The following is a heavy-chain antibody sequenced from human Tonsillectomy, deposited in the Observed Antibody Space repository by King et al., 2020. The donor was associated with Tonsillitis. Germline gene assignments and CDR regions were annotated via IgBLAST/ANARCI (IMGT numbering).Heavy chain of an antibody. Sequence: VQLVESGGGVVQPGGSLRLSCEASGFTFRTYGMYWVRQPPGKGLEWVTFIRYDGSNKYYADSVTARFTVSRDNSKNTLFLQMNSLRGEDTAVYYCAKAQGNYDFWSGLDYWGQGALVTVSS. CDR2: IRYDGSNK. D-gene: IGHD3-3*01. CDR1: GFTFRTYG. V-gene: IGHV3-30*02. CDR3: AKAQGNYDFWSGLDY. J-gene: IGHJ4*02.